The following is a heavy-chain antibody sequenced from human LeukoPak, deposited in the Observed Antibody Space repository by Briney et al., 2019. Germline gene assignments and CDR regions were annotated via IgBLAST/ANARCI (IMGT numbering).Heavy chain of an antibody. CDR1: GFTFSSYW. D-gene: IGHD4-23*01. J-gene: IGHJ4*02. V-gene: IGHV3-74*01. CDR2: IASDGSST. Sequence: GGSLRLSCAASGFTFSSYWMNWVRQAPGKGVVWVSRIASDGSSTTYADSVKGRFRISRDNAKNTLYLQMNSLRVEDTAVYYCARGRPHGNDYWGQGTLVTVSS. CDR3: ARGRPHGNDY.